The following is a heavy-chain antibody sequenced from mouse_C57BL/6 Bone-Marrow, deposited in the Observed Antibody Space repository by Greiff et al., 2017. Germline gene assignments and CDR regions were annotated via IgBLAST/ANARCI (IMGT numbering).Heavy chain of an antibody. CDR3: ARDGGIYYDPFAY. D-gene: IGHD2-4*01. CDR1: GYTFTSYG. CDR2: IYPRSGNT. V-gene: IGHV1-81*01. Sequence: VQLVESGAELARPGASVKLSCKASGYTFTSYGISWVKQRTGQGLEWIGEIYPRSGNTYYNEKFKGKATLTADKSSSTAYMELRSLTSEDSAVYFCARDGGIYYDPFAYWGKGTLVTVSA. J-gene: IGHJ3*01.